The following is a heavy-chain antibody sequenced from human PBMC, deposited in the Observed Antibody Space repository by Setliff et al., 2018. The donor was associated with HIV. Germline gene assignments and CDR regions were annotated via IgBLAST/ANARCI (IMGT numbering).Heavy chain of an antibody. D-gene: IGHD6-13*01. J-gene: IGHJ4*02. CDR3: AKAPLTIVATGGEDC. CDR1: GFPFSNYA. CDR2: ISSGGGT. Sequence: PGGSLRLSCAASGFPFSNYAMSWVRQAPGKGLEWVSAISSGGGTYYADSVKGRFTISRDNSKNTLYLQMNSLRAEDTAVYYCAKAPLTIVATGGEDCWGQGTLVTVSS. V-gene: IGHV3-23*01.